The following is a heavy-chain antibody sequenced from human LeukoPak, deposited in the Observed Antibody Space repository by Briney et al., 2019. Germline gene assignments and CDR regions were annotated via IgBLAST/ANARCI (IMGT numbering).Heavy chain of an antibody. V-gene: IGHV4-34*01. Sequence: PSETLSLACAVYGGSFSGYYWSWIRQPPGKGLEWIGEINHSGSTNYNPSLKSRVTISVDTSKNQFSLKLSSVTPEDTAVYYCARESWDIEGYNWFDPWGQGTLVTVSS. CDR2: INHSGST. J-gene: IGHJ5*02. CDR1: GGSFSGYY. D-gene: IGHD2-15*01. CDR3: ARESWDIEGYNWFDP.